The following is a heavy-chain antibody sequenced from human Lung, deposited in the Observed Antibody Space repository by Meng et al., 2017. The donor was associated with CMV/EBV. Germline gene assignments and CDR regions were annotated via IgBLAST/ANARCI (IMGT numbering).Heavy chain of an antibody. J-gene: IGHJ3*02. CDR3: AGPDDMGSSPHDPFDM. V-gene: IGHV4-59*01. D-gene: IGHD1-1*01. CDR2: ISYTGYI. Sequence: SXTLSLXCTVSGASISSNYWSWSRRPPGKGLEYIGSISYTGYIEYNPSLKGRVTISLDTSKNHFSLKLTSVTAADTAMYYCAGPDDMGSSPHDPFDMLGQGXMVTVSS. CDR1: GASISSNY.